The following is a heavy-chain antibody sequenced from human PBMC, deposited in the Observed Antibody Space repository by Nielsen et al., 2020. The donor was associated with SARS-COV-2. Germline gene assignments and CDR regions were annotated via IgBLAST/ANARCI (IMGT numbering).Heavy chain of an antibody. Sequence: GGSLRLSCAASGFSFNNYGMHWVRQAPGKGLEWVSSVSTGGDYIHYADLVQGRFAISRDNAKDSLYLQMNSLRAEDTAIYYCARDRSGFGFDFWGQGALVTVSS. J-gene: IGHJ4*02. CDR2: VSTGGDYI. CDR1: GFSFNNYG. CDR3: ARDRSGFGFDF. V-gene: IGHV3-21*01. D-gene: IGHD3-3*01.